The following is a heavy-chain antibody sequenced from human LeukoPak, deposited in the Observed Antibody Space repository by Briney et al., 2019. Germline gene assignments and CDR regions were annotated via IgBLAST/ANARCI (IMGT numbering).Heavy chain of an antibody. Sequence: MPSETLSLTCTVSGGSISSGDYYWSWIRQPPGKGLEWIGYIYYSGSTYYNPSLKSRVTISVDTSKNQFSLKLSSVTAADTAVYYCARDQMVRGVKYRYNWFDPWGQGTLVTVSS. CDR2: IYYSGST. CDR1: GGSISSGDYY. V-gene: IGHV4-30-4*08. CDR3: ARDQMVRGVKYRYNWFDP. D-gene: IGHD3-10*01. J-gene: IGHJ5*02.